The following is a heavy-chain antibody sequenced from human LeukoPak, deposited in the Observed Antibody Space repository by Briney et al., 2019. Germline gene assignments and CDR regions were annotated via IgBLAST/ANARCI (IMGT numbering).Heavy chain of an antibody. D-gene: IGHD2-21*02. CDR2: ISSSGRNT. Sequence: GGSLRLSCAVSGFTFSSFAMSWVRQTPGKGLEWVSSISSSGRNTYYADSVKGRFTISRDNSENTLYLQVSSLRAEDMAMYYCAKRDRPCSGDCSAPYYFDYWGQGTLVTVSS. J-gene: IGHJ4*02. CDR3: AKRDRPCSGDCSAPYYFDY. CDR1: GFTFSSFA. V-gene: IGHV3-23*01.